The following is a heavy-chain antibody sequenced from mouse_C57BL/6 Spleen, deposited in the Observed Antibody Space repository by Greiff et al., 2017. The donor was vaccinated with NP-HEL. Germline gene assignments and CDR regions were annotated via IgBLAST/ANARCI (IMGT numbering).Heavy chain of an antibody. D-gene: IGHD1-1*01. CDR1: GYTFTSYT. CDR2: INPSSGYT. V-gene: IGHV1-4*01. CDR3: ADGPAWFAY. Sequence: QVQLQQSGAELARPGASVKMSCKASGYTFTSYTMHWVKQRPGQGLEWIGYINPSSGYTKYNQKFKDKATLTADKSSSTSYMQLSSLTSEDSAVYYCADGPAWFAYWGQGTLVTVSA. J-gene: IGHJ3*01.